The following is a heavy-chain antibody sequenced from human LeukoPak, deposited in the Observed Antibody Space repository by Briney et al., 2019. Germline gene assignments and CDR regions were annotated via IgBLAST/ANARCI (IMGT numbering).Heavy chain of an antibody. D-gene: IGHD3-16*02. CDR1: GGSITNNF. CDR3: ARGGKYIWGSHRYGRVDY. J-gene: IGHJ4*02. V-gene: IGHV4-4*07. Sequence: PSETLSLTCTVSGGSITNNFWSWIRQSAGKGREWIGRIYTSGTTNYDPSLKSRVSIPVDASKNQLSLTLSSVSAADTAVYFCARGGKYIWGSHRYGRVDYWGQGILVTVSS. CDR2: IYTSGTT.